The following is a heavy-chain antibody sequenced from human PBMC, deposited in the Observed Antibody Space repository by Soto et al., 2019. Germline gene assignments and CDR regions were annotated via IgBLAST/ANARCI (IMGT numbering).Heavy chain of an antibody. J-gene: IGHJ1*01. CDR1: GFTFSTYA. CDR2: ISSTGVST. CDR3: AASYCSGGSCLYIHH. V-gene: IGHV3-64*07. Sequence: EVQLVESAGGLVQPGGSLRLSCAASGFTFSTYAMHWVRQAPGKGLEYVSAISSTGVSTYYAGSVKGRFTISEDNSENLLSLQLGSLRAEEMAVYYCAASYCSGGSCLYIHHWGQGTMVTVSS. D-gene: IGHD2-15*01.